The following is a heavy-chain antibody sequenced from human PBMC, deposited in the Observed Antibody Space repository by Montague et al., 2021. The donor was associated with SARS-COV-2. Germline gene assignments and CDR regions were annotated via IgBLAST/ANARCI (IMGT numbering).Heavy chain of an antibody. CDR2: IWYDGSNK. J-gene: IGHJ6*02. D-gene: IGHD3-3*01. CDR1: GFTFSSYG. V-gene: IGHV3-33*01. Sequence: SLRLSCAASGFTFSSYGMHWVRQAPGKGLEWVAVIWYDGSNKYYADSVKGRFTISRDNSKNTLYLQMNSLRAEDTAVYYCARGLKTSDFWSGTVGWLGEYYYDGMDVWGQGTTVTVSS. CDR3: ARGLKTSDFWSGTVGWLGEYYYDGMDV.